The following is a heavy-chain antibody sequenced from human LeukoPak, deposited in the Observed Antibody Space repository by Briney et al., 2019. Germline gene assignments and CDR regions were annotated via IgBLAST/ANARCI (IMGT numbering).Heavy chain of an antibody. V-gene: IGHV3-23*01. CDR2: ISGSDDNT. Sequence: GGSLRLSCAASGFTFSIYAMSWVRQAPGKGLEWVSTISGSDDNTYYADSVKGRFTISRDNSKNTLYLQMNSLRAEDTAVYYCAKDLTAGGIGYRTNAFDIWGQGTMVTVSS. D-gene: IGHD3-22*01. CDR3: AKDLTAGGIGYRTNAFDI. CDR1: GFTFSIYA. J-gene: IGHJ3*02.